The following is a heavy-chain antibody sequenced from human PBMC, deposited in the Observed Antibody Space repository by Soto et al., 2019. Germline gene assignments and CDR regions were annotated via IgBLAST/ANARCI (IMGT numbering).Heavy chain of an antibody. J-gene: IGHJ4*02. Sequence: GGSLRLSCAASGFTFSSYSMNWVRQAPGKGLEWVSYISSSSSTIYYADSVKGRFTISRDNAKNSLYLQMNSLRDEDTAVYYCASTDESSGWYSGDFDYWGQGTLVTVSS. CDR3: ASTDESSGWYSGDFDY. CDR2: ISSSSSTI. V-gene: IGHV3-48*02. D-gene: IGHD6-19*01. CDR1: GFTFSSYS.